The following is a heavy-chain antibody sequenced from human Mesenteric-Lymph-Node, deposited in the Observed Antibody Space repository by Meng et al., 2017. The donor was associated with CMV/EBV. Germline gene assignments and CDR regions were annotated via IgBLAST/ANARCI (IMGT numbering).Heavy chain of an antibody. D-gene: IGHD1-26*01. CDR3: ARVGVGGSYEAY. CDR1: GYTFTGYY. Sequence: ASVKVSCKASGYTFTGYYMHWVRPAPGQGLEWMGWINPNSGGTNYAQKFQGRVTMTRDTSISTAYMELSRLRSDDTAVYYCARVGVGGSYEAYWGQGTLVTVSS. V-gene: IGHV1-2*02. CDR2: INPNSGGT. J-gene: IGHJ4*02.